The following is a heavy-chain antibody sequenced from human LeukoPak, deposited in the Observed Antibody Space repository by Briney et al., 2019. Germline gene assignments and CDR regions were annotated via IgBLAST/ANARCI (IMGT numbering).Heavy chain of an antibody. D-gene: IGHD5-12*01. CDR1: GYTLTELS. CDR2: FDPEDGET. J-gene: IGHJ6*02. Sequence: ASVKVSCKVSGYTLTELSMHWVRQAPGKGLGWMGGFDPEDGETIYAQKFQGRVTMTEDTSTDTAYMELSSLRSEDTAVHYCAANVDIVATITVSMDVWGQGTTVTVSS. V-gene: IGHV1-24*01. CDR3: AANVDIVATITVSMDV.